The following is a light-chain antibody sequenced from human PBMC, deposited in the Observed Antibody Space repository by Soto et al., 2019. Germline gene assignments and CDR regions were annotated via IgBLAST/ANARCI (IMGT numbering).Light chain of an antibody. V-gene: IGLV2-14*01. J-gene: IGLJ3*02. Sequence: QSVLTQPASVSGSPGQSITISRTGTYTDVGGYNRVSWYQHHAGKGPKKLIFEVDNPPSGISDRFSGSKSGDTASLTISDLQAEDEADYYCVSYIESSLTHWVFGGGTKLTVL. CDR1: YTDVGGYNR. CDR2: EVD. CDR3: VSYIESSLTHWV.